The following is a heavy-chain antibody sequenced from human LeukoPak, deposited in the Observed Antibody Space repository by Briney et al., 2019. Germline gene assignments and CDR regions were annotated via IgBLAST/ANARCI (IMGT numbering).Heavy chain of an antibody. V-gene: IGHV3-21*04. CDR1: GFTFSSYS. Sequence: PGGSLRLSCAASGFTFSSYSMNWVRQAPGKGLEWVSSISSSSSYIYYADSVKGRFTISRDNAKNSLYLQMNSLRAEDTALYHCARELDYAAGHNWFDPWGQGTLVTVSS. D-gene: IGHD3/OR15-3a*01. J-gene: IGHJ5*02. CDR2: ISSSSSYI. CDR3: ARELDYAAGHNWFDP.